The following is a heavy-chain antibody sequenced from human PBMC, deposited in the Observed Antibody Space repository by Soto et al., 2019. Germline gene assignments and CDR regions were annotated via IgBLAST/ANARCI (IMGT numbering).Heavy chain of an antibody. CDR2: INDRGSI. CDR1: GGSFSGYY. V-gene: IGHV4-34*01. Sequence: QVQLQQWGAGPLRPLETLSLTCGVSGGSFSGYYWAWIRQSPGKGLEWIGEINDRGSINYNPSLKSRESIAVETSKNHYSLNLRSVTASHTAVYYCARESHDILTGPPWVWYFDLWGRSTLVTVSS. CDR3: ARESHDILTGPPWVWYFDL. J-gene: IGHJ2*01. D-gene: IGHD3-9*01.